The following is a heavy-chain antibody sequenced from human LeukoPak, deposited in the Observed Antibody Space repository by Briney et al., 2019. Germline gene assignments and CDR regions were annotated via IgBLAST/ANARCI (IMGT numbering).Heavy chain of an antibody. Sequence: GGSLGLSCAASGFTFSSYAMSWVRHAPGKGLELVSAISGSGGSTYYAYSVNGRCTISRDNSKNTLYLQMNSLRAEDTAVYSCAKSLFVVVPAAMFDFDYWGPRTLVTVSS. CDR1: GFTFSSYA. V-gene: IGHV3-23*01. CDR3: AKSLFVVVPAAMFDFDY. D-gene: IGHD2-2*01. J-gene: IGHJ4*02. CDR2: ISGSGGST.